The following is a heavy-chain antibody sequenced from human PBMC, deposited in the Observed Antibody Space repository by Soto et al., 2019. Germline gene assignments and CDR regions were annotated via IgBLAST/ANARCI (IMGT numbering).Heavy chain of an antibody. CDR3: AREYYYGSGSYYSTYFGPFDY. V-gene: IGHV3-30-3*01. D-gene: IGHD3-10*01. Sequence: QVQLVESGGGVVQPGRSLILSCAASGFTFSSYAMHWVRQAPGKGLEWVAVISYDGSNKYYADSVKGRFTISRDNSKNTLYLQMNTLRAEDTAVYYCAREYYYGSGSYYSTYFGPFDYWCQGTLLTVSS. J-gene: IGHJ4*02. CDR1: GFTFSSYA. CDR2: ISYDGSNK.